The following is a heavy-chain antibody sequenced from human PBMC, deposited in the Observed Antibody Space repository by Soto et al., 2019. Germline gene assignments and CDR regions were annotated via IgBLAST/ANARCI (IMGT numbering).Heavy chain of an antibody. Sequence: QVQLQQWGAGLLKPSETLSLTCAVYGGSFSGYYWSWIRQPPGKGLEWIGEINHSGSTNYNPSLNRRATISVDTSKNHFSLRVSSLTAADTAVYYCANGGGNSISSYFDYWGQGTLVTVSS. J-gene: IGHJ4*02. V-gene: IGHV4-34*01. CDR3: ANGGGNSISSYFDY. CDR2: INHSGST. D-gene: IGHD2-21*02. CDR1: GGSFSGYY.